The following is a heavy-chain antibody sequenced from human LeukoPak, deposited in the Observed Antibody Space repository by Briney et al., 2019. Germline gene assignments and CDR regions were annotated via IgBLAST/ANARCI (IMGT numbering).Heavy chain of an antibody. CDR3: ARKAGGSYRLDY. Sequence: VASVTLSCKASGYTFTYYYMHWVRQAPGQGLEWMGIINPSGGSTSYAQKFQSRVTMTRDTSTSTVYMELSSLRSEDTAVYYCARKAGGSYRLDYWAQEPRVTVSS. V-gene: IGHV1-46*01. J-gene: IGHJ4*02. CDR1: GYTFTYYY. D-gene: IGHD1-26*01. CDR2: INPSGGST.